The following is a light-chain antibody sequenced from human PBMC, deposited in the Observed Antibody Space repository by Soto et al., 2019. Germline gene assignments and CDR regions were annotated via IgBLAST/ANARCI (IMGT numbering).Light chain of an antibody. J-gene: IGKJ5*01. Sequence: EIVLTQSPFAVSVSPGERATLSCRASQSVSSNLAWYQQKPGQPPSLLIYGAFTRATGIPARFSGTGSGTEFTLTISSLQSEDFATYFCQQANSFPITFGQGTRLEIK. V-gene: IGKV3-15*01. CDR3: QQANSFPIT. CDR1: QSVSSN. CDR2: GAF.